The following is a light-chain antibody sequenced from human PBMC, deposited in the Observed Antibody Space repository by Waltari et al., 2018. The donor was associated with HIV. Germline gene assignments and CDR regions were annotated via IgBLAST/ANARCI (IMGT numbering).Light chain of an antibody. V-gene: IGLV3-1*01. CDR1: TLGDTF. Sequence: SYDLAQPPSVSVSPGQTASITCSGDTLGDTFASLYQQTPRQSPLLIIYQDNRRPSGIPDRFSGSHSGNAATLTISETQAMDEADYFCQAWVSRTAWVIFGGGTKLTVV. CDR3: QAWVSRTAWVI. CDR2: QDN. J-gene: IGLJ2*01.